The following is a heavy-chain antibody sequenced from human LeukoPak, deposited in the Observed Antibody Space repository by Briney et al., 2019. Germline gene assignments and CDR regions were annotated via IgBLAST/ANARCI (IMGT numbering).Heavy chain of an antibody. D-gene: IGHD4-11*01. J-gene: IGHJ4*02. V-gene: IGHV1-46*01. Sequence: ASVKVSCKASGYTFTSYGISWVRQAPGQGLEWMGIINPSGGSTSYAQKFQGRVTMTRDMSTSTVYMELSSLRSEDTAVYYCARADYKEYYSDYWGQGTLVTVSS. CDR1: GYTFTSYG. CDR2: INPSGGST. CDR3: ARADYKEYYSDY.